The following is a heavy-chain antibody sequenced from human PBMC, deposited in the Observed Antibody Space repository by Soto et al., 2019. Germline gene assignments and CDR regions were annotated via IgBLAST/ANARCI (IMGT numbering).Heavy chain of an antibody. D-gene: IGHD1-7*01. CDR1: GGSIRSTSYY. CDR2: IYYTGST. V-gene: IGHV4-39*01. Sequence: PSETLSLTCTVSGGSIRSTSYYWGWIRQPPGKGLEYIGSIYYTGSTYYNPSPRSRVSISGDTSKNQFSLKLSSVTAADTAVYFCARHRRGISGTNRFDPWGQGALVTVSS. CDR3: ARHRRGISGTNRFDP. J-gene: IGHJ5*02.